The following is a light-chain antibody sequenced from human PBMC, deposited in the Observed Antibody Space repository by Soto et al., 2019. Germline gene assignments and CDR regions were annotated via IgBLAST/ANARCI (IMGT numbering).Light chain of an antibody. J-gene: IGLJ2*01. CDR3: AALDDSLNGVV. CDR2: GNN. V-gene: IGLV1-44*01. CDR1: SSNIASNN. Sequence: QSVLTQPPSASGTPGQRVTISCSGSSSNIASNNVNWYQQLPGAAPQLLIYGNNQWPSGVPDRFSGSKSGTSASLAISGLQSEDEADYYCAALDDSLNGVVFGGGTKLTVL.